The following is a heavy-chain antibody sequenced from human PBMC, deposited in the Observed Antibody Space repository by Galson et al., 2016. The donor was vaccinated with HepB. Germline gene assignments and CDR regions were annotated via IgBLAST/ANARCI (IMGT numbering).Heavy chain of an antibody. V-gene: IGHV4-59*01. CDR2: IHYSGSS. CDR1: DDSISNSY. D-gene: IGHD3-16*01. Sequence: SETLSLTCTVSDDSISNSYWNWIRQPPGKGLEWIGYIHYSGSSKCHPPLKSRVTMSVDTSKNQFPLRLSSVTAADTAVYYCARWGTYSEKHAFDIWGQGTMVIVSS. J-gene: IGHJ3*02. CDR3: ARWGTYSEKHAFDI.